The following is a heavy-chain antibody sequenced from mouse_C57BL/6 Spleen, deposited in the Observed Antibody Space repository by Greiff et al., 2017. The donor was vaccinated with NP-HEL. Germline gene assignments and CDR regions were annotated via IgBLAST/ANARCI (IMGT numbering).Heavy chain of an antibody. D-gene: IGHD1-1*01. CDR2: IYPRDGST. J-gene: IGHJ2*01. Sequence: VKLMESDAELVKPGASVKISCKVSGYTFTDHTIHWMKQRPEQGLEWIGYIYPRDGSTKYNEKFKGKATLTADKSSSTAYMQLNSLTSEDSAVYFCARRDYYGSRGYFDYWGQGTTLTVSS. CDR1: GYTFTDHT. V-gene: IGHV1-78*01. CDR3: ARRDYYGSRGYFDY.